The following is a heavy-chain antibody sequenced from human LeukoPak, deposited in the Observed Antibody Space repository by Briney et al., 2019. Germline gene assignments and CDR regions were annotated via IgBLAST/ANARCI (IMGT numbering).Heavy chain of an antibody. D-gene: IGHD1-26*01. V-gene: IGHV4-30-4*08. J-gene: IGHJ4*02. CDR2: IYYSGST. CDR1: GGSISSGDYY. CDR3: AREWEWELRRGAGYFDY. Sequence: PSQTLSLTCTVSGGSISSGDYYWSWIRQPPGKGLEWIGYIYYSGSTYYNPSLKSRVTISVDTSKNQFSLKLSSVTAADTAVYYCAREWEWELRRGAGYFDYWGQGTLVIVSS.